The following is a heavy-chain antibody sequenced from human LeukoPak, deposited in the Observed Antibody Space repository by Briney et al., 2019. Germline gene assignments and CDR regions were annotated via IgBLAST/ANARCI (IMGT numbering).Heavy chain of an antibody. Sequence: GRSLRLSCAASGFTFSSYAMHWVRQAPGKGLEWVAVISYDGSNKYYADSVKGRFTISRDNSKNTLYLQMNSLRAEDTAVYYCARDFCGGDCYSDYWGQGTLVTVSS. CDR1: GFTFSSYA. CDR2: ISYDGSNK. D-gene: IGHD2-21*01. V-gene: IGHV3-30-3*01. J-gene: IGHJ4*02. CDR3: ARDFCGGDCYSDY.